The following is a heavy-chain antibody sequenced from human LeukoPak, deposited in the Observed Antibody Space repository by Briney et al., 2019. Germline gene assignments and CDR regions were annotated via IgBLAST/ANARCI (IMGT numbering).Heavy chain of an antibody. D-gene: IGHD3-10*01. CDR1: GGFNTHYY. V-gene: IGHV4-59*01. CDR2: IYYSGST. J-gene: IGHJ6*02. CDR3: ARDYYGSGYGMDV. Sequence: SETLSLTCSVSGGFNTHYYWSWIRQPPGKGLEWIGYIYYSGSTNYNPSLKSRVTISVDTSKNQFSLKLSSVTAADTAVYYCARDYYGSGYGMDVWGQGTTVTVSS.